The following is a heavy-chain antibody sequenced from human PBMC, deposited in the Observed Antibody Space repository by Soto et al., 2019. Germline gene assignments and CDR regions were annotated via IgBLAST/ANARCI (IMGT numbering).Heavy chain of an antibody. J-gene: IGHJ4*02. V-gene: IGHV4-59*01. D-gene: IGHD3-10*01. CDR2: IYYSGNT. Sequence: SETLSLTCIVSGGSISSYYWNWIRQPPGKGLEWIGYIYYSGNTNYNPSLQSRVTISVDTSKNQFSLKLNSVTAADTALYYCARLGSAAGALDYWGQGTLVTVSS. CDR3: ARLGSAAGALDY. CDR1: GGSISSYY.